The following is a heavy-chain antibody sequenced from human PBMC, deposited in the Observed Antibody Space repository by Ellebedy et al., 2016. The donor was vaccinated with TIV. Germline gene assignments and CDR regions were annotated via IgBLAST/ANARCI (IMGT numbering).Heavy chain of an antibody. CDR3: ARDYGGIDY. CDR1: GYTFTGYY. Sequence: ASVKVSXXASGYTFTGYYMHWVRQAPGQGLEWMGWINPNNGGTNYAQKFQGWVTMTRDTSISTAYMELSRLRSDDTAVYYCARDYGGIDYWGQGTLVTVSS. CDR2: INPNNGGT. D-gene: IGHD4-23*01. V-gene: IGHV1-2*04. J-gene: IGHJ4*02.